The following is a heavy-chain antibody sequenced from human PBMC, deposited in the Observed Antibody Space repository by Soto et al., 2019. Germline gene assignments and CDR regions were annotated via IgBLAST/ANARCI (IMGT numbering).Heavy chain of an antibody. CDR2: ISGSGGST. Sequence: GGSLRLSCAASGFTFSSYAMSWVRQAPGKGLEWASAISGSGGSTYYADSVKGRFTISRDNSKNTLYLQMNSLRAEDTAVYYCANGNFWSGYRNYFDYWGQGTLVTVSS. V-gene: IGHV3-23*01. J-gene: IGHJ4*02. CDR3: ANGNFWSGYRNYFDY. D-gene: IGHD3-3*01. CDR1: GFTFSSYA.